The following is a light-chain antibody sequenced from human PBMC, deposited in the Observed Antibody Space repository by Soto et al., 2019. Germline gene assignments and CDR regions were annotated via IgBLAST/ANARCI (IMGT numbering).Light chain of an antibody. CDR2: GAS. J-gene: IGKJ2*01. Sequence: EIVLTQSPGTLSLSPGERATLSCRASQSVSSSYLAWYQQKPGQAPRLLIYGASSRATGIPDRFSGSGSGTDFTLTISSLQSEDFAVYYCQQYKSWYTFGQGTKVDIK. CDR3: QQYKSWYT. V-gene: IGKV3-20*01. CDR1: QSVSSSY.